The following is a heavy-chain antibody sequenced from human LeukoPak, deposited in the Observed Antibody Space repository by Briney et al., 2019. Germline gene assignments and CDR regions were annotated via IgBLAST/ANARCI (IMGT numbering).Heavy chain of an antibody. Sequence: PSETLSLTCTVSGGSISSYYWSWIRQPAGKGLEWIGRIYTSGSTNYNPSLKSRVTMSVDTSKNQFSLKLGSVTAADTAVYYCARGKSSGSYFAFDIWGQGTMVTVSS. CDR3: ARGKSSGSYFAFDI. D-gene: IGHD3-10*01. CDR1: GGSISSYY. J-gene: IGHJ3*02. CDR2: IYTSGST. V-gene: IGHV4-4*07.